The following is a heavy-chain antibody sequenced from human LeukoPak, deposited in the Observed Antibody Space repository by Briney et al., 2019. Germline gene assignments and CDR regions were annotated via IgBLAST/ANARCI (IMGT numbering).Heavy chain of an antibody. CDR3: ARGAVGYSSSWGQYNWFDP. Sequence: ASVKVSCKASGYTFTGYYMHWVRQAPGQGLEWMGWINPNSGGTNYAQKFQGWVTMTRDTSISTAYMELSRLGSDDTAVYYCARGAVGYSSSWGQYNWFDPWGQGTLVTVSS. V-gene: IGHV1-2*04. CDR1: GYTFTGYY. CDR2: INPNSGGT. J-gene: IGHJ5*02. D-gene: IGHD6-13*01.